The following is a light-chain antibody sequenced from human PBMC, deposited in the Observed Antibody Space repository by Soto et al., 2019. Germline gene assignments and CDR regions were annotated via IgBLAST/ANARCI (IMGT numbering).Light chain of an antibody. CDR3: HLWDIRSDQVV. Sequence: SYELTQPPSGSVAPGQTARITCGGNNIGSKSVHWYRQKPGQAPVLVVSDDTGRPSGIPERFSGSKSANTANLTISGVEGGDEADYYCHLWDIRSDQVVFGGGTKGTV. CDR2: DDT. CDR1: NIGSKS. J-gene: IGLJ2*01. V-gene: IGLV3-21*02.